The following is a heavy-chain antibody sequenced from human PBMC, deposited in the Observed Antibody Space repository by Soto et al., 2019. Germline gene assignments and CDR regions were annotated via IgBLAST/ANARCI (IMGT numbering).Heavy chain of an antibody. CDR3: ARKNYDDSGAPGEPFDI. CDR1: GGSISSGGYY. D-gene: IGHD3-22*01. CDR2: IYYSGST. J-gene: IGHJ3*02. V-gene: IGHV4-31*03. Sequence: LSLTCSVSGGSISSGGYYWSWVRQHPGKGLEWIGYIYYSGSTYYNPSLKSRVAMSLDTSKNHFSLRLNSVTAADTAVYYCARKNYDDSGAPGEPFDIWGQGTMVTVSS.